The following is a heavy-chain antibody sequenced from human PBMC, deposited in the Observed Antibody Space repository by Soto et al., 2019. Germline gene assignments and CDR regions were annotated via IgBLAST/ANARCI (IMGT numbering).Heavy chain of an antibody. D-gene: IGHD3-22*01. CDR3: ARGDYHDSSGPFSDAFDI. Sequence: RLSCAASGFTFSSYWMSWVRQAPGKGLEWVANIKQDGSEKWYVDSVKGRFTISRDNAKNSLYLQMNSLRAEDTAVYYCARGDYHDSSGPFSDAFDIWGQGTMVTVSS. CDR2: IKQDGSEK. J-gene: IGHJ3*02. V-gene: IGHV3-7*04. CDR1: GFTFSSYW.